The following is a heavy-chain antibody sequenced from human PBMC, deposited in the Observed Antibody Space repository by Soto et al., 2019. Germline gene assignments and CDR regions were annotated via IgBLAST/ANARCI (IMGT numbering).Heavy chain of an antibody. V-gene: IGHV1-69*13. J-gene: IGHJ4*02. D-gene: IGHD6-13*01. CDR3: ARDRVAAAGY. Sequence: GASVKVSCKASGGTFSSYAISWVRQAPGQGLEWMGGIIPIFGTANYAQKFQGRVTMTADESTNTAYMELSSLRSEDTAVYYCARDRVAAAGYWGQGTLVTVSS. CDR2: IIPIFGTA. CDR1: GGTFSSYA.